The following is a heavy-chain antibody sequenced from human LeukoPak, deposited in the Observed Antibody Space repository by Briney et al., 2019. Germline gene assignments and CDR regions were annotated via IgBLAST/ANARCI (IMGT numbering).Heavy chain of an antibody. V-gene: IGHV1-46*01. CDR1: GYRLTSYF. Sequence: ASVKVSCKSSGYRLTSYFMHWVRQAPGHGLEWMGVITPSGDGTSYTQKFQGRVTMTRDMSTNTDFMELTSLRSEDSALYFCTREFPSTGYFDYWGQGTLVTVSS. CDR2: ITPSGDGT. J-gene: IGHJ4*02. CDR3: TREFPSTGYFDY. D-gene: IGHD1-1*01.